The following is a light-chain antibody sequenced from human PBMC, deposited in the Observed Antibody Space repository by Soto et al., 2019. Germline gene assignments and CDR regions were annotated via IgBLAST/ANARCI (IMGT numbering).Light chain of an antibody. CDR2: QDI. CDR1: KLGNKY. J-gene: IGLJ2*01. V-gene: IGLV3-1*01. CDR3: QAWDSSTVV. Sequence: SYELTQPPSVSVSPGQTASITCSGDKLGNKYACWYPQKPGQSPVLVIYQDIKRPSGIPERFAGSNSGNTATLTISGTQAMDEANYYCQAWDSSTVVVGGGTKVTVL.